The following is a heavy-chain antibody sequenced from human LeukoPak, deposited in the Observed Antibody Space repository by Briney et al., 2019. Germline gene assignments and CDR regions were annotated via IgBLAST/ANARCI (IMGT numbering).Heavy chain of an antibody. CDR2: IYSGGST. CDR3: ARRAYCGGDCYSGYFDY. V-gene: IGHV3-66*02. Sequence: PGGSLRLSCAASGFTVSSNYMSWVRQAPGKGLEWVSVIYSGGSTYYADSVKGRFTISRDNSKNTTYLQMNSLRAEDTAVYYCARRAYCGGDCYSGYFDYWGQGTLVTVSS. CDR1: GFTVSSNY. J-gene: IGHJ4*02. D-gene: IGHD2-21*01.